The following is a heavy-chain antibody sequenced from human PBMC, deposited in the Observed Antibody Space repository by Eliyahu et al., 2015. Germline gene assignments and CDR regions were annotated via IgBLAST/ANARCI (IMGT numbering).Heavy chain of an antibody. V-gene: IGHV3-9*01. J-gene: IGHJ4*02. CDR2: IXWXSGSI. D-gene: IGHD6-19*01. CDR1: GFTFDDYA. Sequence: EVQLVESGGGLVQXGRSLRLSCAASGFTFDDYAMPWVRQAPGRGLEWVSGIXWXSGSIGYAXSVKGRFTISRDNAKNSLYLQMNSLRAEDTALYYCAKDSGSGWIYYFDYWGQGTLVTVSS. CDR3: AKDSGSGWIYYFDY.